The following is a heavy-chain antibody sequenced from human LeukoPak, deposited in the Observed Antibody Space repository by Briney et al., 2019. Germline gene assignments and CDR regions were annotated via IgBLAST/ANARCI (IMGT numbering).Heavy chain of an antibody. J-gene: IGHJ4*02. CDR3: AKGNNSLSFNFDY. D-gene: IGHD2/OR15-2a*01. Sequence: GSLRLSCAASGFTFRDFSMHWVRQAPGKGLEWVSLVSGDGGVTHYADSVKGRFTISRDNSKNSLYLQMSSLRVEDTAFYYCAKGNNSLSFNFDYWGQGTLVTVSS. CDR2: VSGDGGVT. V-gene: IGHV3-43*02. CDR1: GFTFRDFS.